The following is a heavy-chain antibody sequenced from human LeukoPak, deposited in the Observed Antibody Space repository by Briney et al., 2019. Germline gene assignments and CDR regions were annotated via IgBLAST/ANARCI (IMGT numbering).Heavy chain of an antibody. V-gene: IGHV4-39*01. Sequence: SETLSLTCIVSGGSISSGGYYWGWIRQPPGKGLEWIGSIYYSGSTYYNPSLKSRVTISVDTSKNQFSLKLSSVTAADTAVYYCARHTYYDILTGQRLGMDVWGQGTTVTVSS. J-gene: IGHJ6*02. CDR3: ARHTYYDILTGQRLGMDV. CDR1: GGSISSGGYY. CDR2: IYYSGST. D-gene: IGHD3-9*01.